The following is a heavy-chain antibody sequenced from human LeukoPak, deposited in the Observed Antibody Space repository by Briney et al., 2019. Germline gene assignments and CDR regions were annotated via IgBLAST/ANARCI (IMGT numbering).Heavy chain of an antibody. Sequence: SETLSLTCTVSGGSISSYYWSWIRQPPGKGLEWIGFIYYSGSTNYNPSLKSRVTISVDTSKNQFSLKLSSVTAADTAVYYCARLTGGARDGYNWVEFDYWGQGTLVTVSS. CDR2: IYYSGST. V-gene: IGHV4-59*08. CDR1: GGSISSYY. D-gene: IGHD5-24*01. J-gene: IGHJ4*02. CDR3: ARLTGGARDGYNWVEFDY.